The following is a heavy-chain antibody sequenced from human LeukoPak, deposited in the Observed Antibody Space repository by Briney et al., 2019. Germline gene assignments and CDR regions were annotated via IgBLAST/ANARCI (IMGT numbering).Heavy chain of an antibody. J-gene: IGHJ4*02. CDR1: GGSISSYY. CDR3: ARVHYGSGIDY. CDR2: IYYSGST. Sequence: SETLSLTCTVSGGSISSYYWSWIRQPPGKGLEWIGYIYYSGSTNYNPSLKSRVTISVDTSKNQFSLKLSSVTAADTTVYYCARVHYGSGIDYWGQGTLVTVSS. V-gene: IGHV4-59*01. D-gene: IGHD3-10*01.